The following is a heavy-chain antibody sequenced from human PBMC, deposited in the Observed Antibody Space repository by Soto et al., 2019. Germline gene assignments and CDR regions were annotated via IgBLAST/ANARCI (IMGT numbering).Heavy chain of an antibody. J-gene: IGHJ6*02. CDR3: ARGNPFNYAGFDV. D-gene: IGHD3-16*01. CDR2: MNAKSGDT. V-gene: IGHV1-8*01. CDR1: GYTFSNFD. Sequence: SVKVSCKASGYTFSNFDINWLRQASGQGPEWMGWMNAKSGDTFFAQRFQGKFNMTWDTSLSTAYMEVGSLTSDDTAMYYCARGNPFNYAGFDVWGQGTTVTVSS.